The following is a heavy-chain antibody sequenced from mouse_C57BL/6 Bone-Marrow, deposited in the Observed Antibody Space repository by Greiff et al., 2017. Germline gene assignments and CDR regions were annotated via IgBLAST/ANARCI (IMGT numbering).Heavy chain of an antibody. D-gene: IGHD2-14*01. J-gene: IGHJ3*01. CDR3: AREVRAWFAY. Sequence: VHLVESGAELARPGASVKLSCKASGYTFTSYGISWVKQRTGQGLEWIGEIYPRSGNTYYNEKFKGKATLTADKSSSTAYMELRSLTSEDSAVYICAREVRAWFAYWGQGTLVTVSA. CDR1: GYTFTSYG. V-gene: IGHV1-81*01. CDR2: IYPRSGNT.